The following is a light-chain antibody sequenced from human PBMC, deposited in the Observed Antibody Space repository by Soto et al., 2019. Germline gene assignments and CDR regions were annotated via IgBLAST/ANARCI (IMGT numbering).Light chain of an antibody. CDR3: QQYGSSPT. Sequence: IVLTQSPGTLPLSPGERATLSCRASQSVTSSYLAWYQQKPGQAPRLLIYGASSRATGIPDRFSGSGSGTDFTLTINRLEPEDFAVYYCQQYGSSPTFGQGTKLEIK. CDR1: QSVTSSY. J-gene: IGKJ2*01. V-gene: IGKV3-20*01. CDR2: GAS.